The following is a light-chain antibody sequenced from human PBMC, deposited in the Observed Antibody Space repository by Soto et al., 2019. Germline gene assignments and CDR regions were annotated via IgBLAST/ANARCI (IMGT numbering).Light chain of an antibody. V-gene: IGKV1-6*01. J-gene: IGKJ1*01. CDR2: AAS. CDR3: LQDYNFPRT. Sequence: AIQMTQSPSSLSASVGDRVTITCRASQDIRNALGWYQQKPGKAPKLLIYAASSLESGVTSRFSGSGSGTDFTLTISSLQPEDFATYYCLQDYNFPRTFGQGTKVEIK. CDR1: QDIRNA.